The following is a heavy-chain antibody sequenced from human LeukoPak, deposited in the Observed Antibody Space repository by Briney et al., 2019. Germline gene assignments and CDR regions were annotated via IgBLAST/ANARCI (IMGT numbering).Heavy chain of an antibody. J-gene: IGHJ3*02. Sequence: GASVKVSCKASGYTFTSYGISWVRQAPGQGLEWMGGIIPIFGTANYAQKFQGRVTITADESTSTAYMELSSLRSEDTAVYYCARAQTQLEHDAFDIWGQGTMVTVSS. CDR1: GYTFTSYG. CDR2: IIPIFGTA. CDR3: ARAQTQLEHDAFDI. D-gene: IGHD1-1*01. V-gene: IGHV1-69*13.